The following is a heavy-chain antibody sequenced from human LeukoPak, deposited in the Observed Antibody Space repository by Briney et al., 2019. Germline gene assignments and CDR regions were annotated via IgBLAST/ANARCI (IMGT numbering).Heavy chain of an antibody. D-gene: IGHD3-10*01. CDR2: IYYSGST. J-gene: IGHJ6*02. V-gene: IGHV4-31*03. CDR3: ARGFQLWFGEFPESGMDV. CDR1: GGSISSGGYY. Sequence: SETLSLTCTVSGGSISSGGYYWSWIRQHPGKGLEWIGYIYYSGSTYYNPSLKSRVTISVDMSRNLFSLKLTSVTAADTAVYYCARGFQLWFGEFPESGMDVWGQGTTVTVSS.